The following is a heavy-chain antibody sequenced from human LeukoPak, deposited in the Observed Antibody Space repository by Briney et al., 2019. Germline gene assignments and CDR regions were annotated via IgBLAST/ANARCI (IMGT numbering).Heavy chain of an antibody. CDR1: GASITSESYY. CDR2: TYYTGST. Sequence: PSETLSLTCSVSGASITSESYYWTWVRQPAGRGLEWIGCTYYTGSTNYNPSLKSRVAISLDTSRNQFSLKVTSVTAADTAVYYCTREYSSNALEVWGQGTMVTVSS. D-gene: IGHD6-13*01. V-gene: IGHV4-61*10. CDR3: TREYSSNALEV. J-gene: IGHJ3*01.